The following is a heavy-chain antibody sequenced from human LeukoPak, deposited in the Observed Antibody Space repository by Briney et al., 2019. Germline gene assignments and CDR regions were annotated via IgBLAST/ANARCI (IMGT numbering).Heavy chain of an antibody. CDR1: GFTFSTYR. CDR2: ITSTSSSI. V-gene: IGHV3-21*01. CDR3: RFGDFNDY. D-gene: IGHD3-10*01. Sequence: GGSLRLSCAASGFTFSTYRMHWVRQAPGKGLEWVSSITSTSSSISYADSVEGRFTVSRDNAKNSLYLQMNSLSAEDMAVYYCRFGDFNDYWGQGTLVTVSS. J-gene: IGHJ4*02.